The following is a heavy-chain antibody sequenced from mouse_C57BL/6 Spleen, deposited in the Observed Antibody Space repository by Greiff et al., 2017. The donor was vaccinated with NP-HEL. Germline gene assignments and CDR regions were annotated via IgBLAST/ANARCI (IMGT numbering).Heavy chain of an antibody. CDR2: IYPSDSYT. J-gene: IGHJ1*03. CDR3: ARGPPYQRYFDV. Sequence: QVQLQQPGAELVKPGASVKLSCKASGYTFTSYWMQWVKQRPGQGLEWIGEIYPSDSYTNYNQKFKGKATLTVDTSSSTAYMQLSSLTSEDSAVYYCARGPPYQRYFDVWGTGTTVTVSS. V-gene: IGHV1-50*01. CDR1: GYTFTSYW.